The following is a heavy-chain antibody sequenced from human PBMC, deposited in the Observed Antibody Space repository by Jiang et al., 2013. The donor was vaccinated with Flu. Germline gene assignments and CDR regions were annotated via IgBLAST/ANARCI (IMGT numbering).Heavy chain of an antibody. V-gene: IGHV7-4-1*02. CDR3: ARDLENCTGGVCYTTNYYYGMDV. J-gene: IGHJ6*02. D-gene: IGHD2-8*02. CDR2: INTNTGNP. Sequence: VKVSCKASGYTFTSYAMNWVRQAPGQGLEWMGWINTNTGNPTYAQGFTGRFVFSLDTSVSTAYLQISSLKAEDTAVYYCARDLENCTGGVCYTTNYYYGMDVWGQGTTVTVSS. CDR1: GYTFTSYA.